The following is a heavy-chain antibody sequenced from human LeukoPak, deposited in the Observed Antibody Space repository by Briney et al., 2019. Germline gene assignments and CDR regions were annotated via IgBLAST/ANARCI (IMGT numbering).Heavy chain of an antibody. J-gene: IGHJ4*02. CDR1: GFTFSSYG. CDR2: ISYDGSNK. CDR3: AKDGDYGDYGFNY. V-gene: IGHV3-30*18. D-gene: IGHD4-17*01. Sequence: PSGGSLRLSCAASGFTFSSYGMHWVRQAPGKGLEWVAVISYDGSNKYYADSVKGRFTISRDNSKNTLCLQMNSLRAEDTAVYYCAKDGDYGDYGFNYWGQGTLVTVSS.